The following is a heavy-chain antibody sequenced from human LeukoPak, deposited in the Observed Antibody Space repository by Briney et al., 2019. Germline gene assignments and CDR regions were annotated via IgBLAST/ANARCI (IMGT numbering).Heavy chain of an antibody. Sequence: PGRSLRLSCAASGLTFSSYGMHWVRQAPGKGLEWVAVISYDGSNKYYADSVKGRFTISRDNSKNTLYLQMNSLRAEDTAVYYCAKDLYDSRYSYGAYYYYGMDVWGQGTTVTVSS. CDR2: ISYDGSNK. CDR1: GLTFSSYG. J-gene: IGHJ6*02. CDR3: AKDLYDSRYSYGAYYYYGMDV. V-gene: IGHV3-30*18. D-gene: IGHD5-18*01.